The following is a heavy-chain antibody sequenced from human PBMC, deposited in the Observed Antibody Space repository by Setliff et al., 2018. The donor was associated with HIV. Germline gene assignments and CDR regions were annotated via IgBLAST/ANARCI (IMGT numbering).Heavy chain of an antibody. CDR2: ISYTGST. V-gene: IGHV4-59*11. Sequence: SETLSLTCTVTGGSMNSHHWSWIRQPPGKGLEWIGYISYTGSTNYNPSLKNRVTMSLDTSKNQFSLKLSSVSAADTAVYYCARDSTTGDGADCWGPGTLVTVSS. J-gene: IGHJ4*02. CDR1: GGSMNSHH. CDR3: ARDSTTGDGADC. D-gene: IGHD7-27*01.